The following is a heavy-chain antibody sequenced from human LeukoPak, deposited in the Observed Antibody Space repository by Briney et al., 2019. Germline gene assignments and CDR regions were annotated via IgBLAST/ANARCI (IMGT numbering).Heavy chain of an antibody. V-gene: IGHV1-69*13. CDR1: GYTLTELS. CDR2: IIPIFGTA. J-gene: IGHJ4*02. Sequence: GASVKVSCKVSGYTLTELSMHWVRQAPGQGLEWMGGIIPIFGTANYAQKFQGRVTITADESTSTAYMELSSLRSEDTAVYYCARAFWSGYYEGYFDYWGQGTLVTVSS. CDR3: ARAFWSGYYEGYFDY. D-gene: IGHD3-3*01.